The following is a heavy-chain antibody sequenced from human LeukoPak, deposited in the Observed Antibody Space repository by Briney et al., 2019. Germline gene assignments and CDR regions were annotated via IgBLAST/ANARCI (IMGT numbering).Heavy chain of an antibody. J-gene: IGHJ2*01. Sequence: GASVKVSCKASGYTFNTYAIHWVRQAPGQRLEWMGRITTGNGNTKFSQKFQGRITITRDTSASTAYMEVSSLRSEDTAVYYCAREDEDWGHWYFDLWGRGTLVSVSS. V-gene: IGHV1-3*04. D-gene: IGHD3/OR15-3a*01. CDR3: AREDEDWGHWYFDL. CDR2: ITTGNGNT. CDR1: GYTFNTYA.